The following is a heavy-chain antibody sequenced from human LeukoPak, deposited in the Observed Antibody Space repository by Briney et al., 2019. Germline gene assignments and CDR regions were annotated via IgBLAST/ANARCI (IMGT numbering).Heavy chain of an antibody. CDR2: ISSSSSCI. J-gene: IGHJ6*03. V-gene: IGHV3-21*01. D-gene: IGHD2-21*02. CDR1: GFTFSSYS. Sequence: PGGSLRLSCAASGFTFSSYSMNWVRQAPGKGLEWVSSISSSSSCIYYADSVKGRFTISRDNAKNSLYLQMNSLRAEDTAVYYCARDPRLVVTAMLRGNYYMDVWGKGTAVTVSS. CDR3: ARDPRLVVTAMLRGNYYMDV.